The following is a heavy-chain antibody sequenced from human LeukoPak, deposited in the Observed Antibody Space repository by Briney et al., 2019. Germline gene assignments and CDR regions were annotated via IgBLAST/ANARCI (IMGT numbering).Heavy chain of an antibody. CDR1: GFTFSDYD. V-gene: IGHV3-21*01. CDR3: GRAFPPLRTSSSGDL. J-gene: IGHJ4*02. D-gene: IGHD3-10*01. CDR2: ISYLSSHV. Sequence: GGSLRLSCSASGFTFSDYDMNWVRQAPGKGLEWVSSISYLSSHVYYGDSVKGRFSISRDNAKNSLYLQMNSLGAEDTAIYYCGRAFPPLRTSSSGDLWGQGILVTVSS.